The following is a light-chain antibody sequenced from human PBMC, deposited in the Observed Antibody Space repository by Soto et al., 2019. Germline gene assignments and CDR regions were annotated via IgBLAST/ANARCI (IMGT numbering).Light chain of an antibody. J-gene: IGKJ1*01. CDR1: QTVSSW. Sequence: DIQMTQSPSTLSASVGDRVTITCRASQTVSSWLAWYQQKPGKAPKLLIYDGSSLESGVPSRFSGSGSGTEFTLTISSLQPDDFATYYCQQYYSYPPTFGQGTKVDIK. CDR2: DGS. CDR3: QQYYSYPPT. V-gene: IGKV1-5*01.